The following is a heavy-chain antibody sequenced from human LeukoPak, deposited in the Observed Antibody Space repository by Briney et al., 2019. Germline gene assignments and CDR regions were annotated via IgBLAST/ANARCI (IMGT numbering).Heavy chain of an antibody. D-gene: IGHD6-19*01. V-gene: IGHV3-66*01. CDR2: IHSGGST. J-gene: IGHJ4*02. Sequence: GGSLRLSCAASGFTVSSNYMSWVRQAPGKGLGWVSVIHSGGSTYYADSVKGRFTISRDNSKNTLYLQMNSLRAEDTAVYYCARDRGSSGWYPFDYWGQGTLVTVSS. CDR3: ARDRGSSGWYPFDY. CDR1: GFTVSSNY.